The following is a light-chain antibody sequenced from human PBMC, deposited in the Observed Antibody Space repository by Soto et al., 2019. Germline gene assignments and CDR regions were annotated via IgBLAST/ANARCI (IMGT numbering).Light chain of an antibody. J-gene: IGKJ1*01. V-gene: IGKV1-39*01. CDR3: QQYSIIWT. CDR2: AAS. CDR1: QSISSY. Sequence: DIQLTQSPSFLSASVGDRVTITCRASQSISSYLNWYQQKPGKAPKLLIYAASSLQSGVPSRFSGSGSGTEFTLTISSLQPDDFATYYCQQYSIIWTFGQGTKVDIK.